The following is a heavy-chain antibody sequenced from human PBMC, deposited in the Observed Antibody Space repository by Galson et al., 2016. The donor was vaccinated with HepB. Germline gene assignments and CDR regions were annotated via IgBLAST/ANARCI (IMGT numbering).Heavy chain of an antibody. V-gene: IGHV3-48*01. J-gene: IGHJ5*01. Sequence: SLRLSRAASGFTFSKYSMSWVRLTPTKRLEWVAYVSLTGNTIYYADSVRGRFNISRDNVVDSVFLQLNSLRADDTAVYYCVRDVADSYSNWYDYWGQGTLVTVS. CDR2: VSLTGNTI. D-gene: IGHD4-11*01. CDR1: GFTFSKYS. CDR3: VRDVADSYSNWYDY.